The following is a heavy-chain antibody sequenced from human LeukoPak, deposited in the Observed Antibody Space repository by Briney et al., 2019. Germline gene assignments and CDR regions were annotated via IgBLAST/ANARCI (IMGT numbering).Heavy chain of an antibody. CDR2: IYYSGST. V-gene: IGHV4-31*01. J-gene: IGHJ6*02. CDR1: GGSISSGGYS. CDR3: ARTLYYYYGMDV. Sequence: PSETLSLTCTVSGGSISSGGYSWSWIRQHPGKGLEWIGYIYYSGSTYYNPSLNSPVTISVDTTKNQFSLKLSSVTAADTAVYYCARTLYYYYGMDVWGQGTTVTVSS.